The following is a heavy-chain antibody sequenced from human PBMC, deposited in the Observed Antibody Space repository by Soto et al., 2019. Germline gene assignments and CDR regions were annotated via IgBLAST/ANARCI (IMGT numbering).Heavy chain of an antibody. CDR1: GGSISSSSYY. CDR3: ARLHCGGDCYYYYYGMDV. J-gene: IGHJ6*02. D-gene: IGHD2-21*02. Sequence: PSETLSLTCTASGGSISSSSYYWGWIRQPPGKGLEWIGSIYYSGSTYYNPSLKSRVTISVDTSKNQFSLKLSSVTAADTAVYYCARLHCGGDCYYYYYGMDVWGQGTTVTVSS. V-gene: IGHV4-39*01. CDR2: IYYSGST.